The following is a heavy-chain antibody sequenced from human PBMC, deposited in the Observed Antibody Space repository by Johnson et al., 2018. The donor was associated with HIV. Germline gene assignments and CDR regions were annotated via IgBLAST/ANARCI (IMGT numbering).Heavy chain of an antibody. CDR2: ISGSGDTK. CDR1: GITFSDYQ. CDR3: AKRGDLYDSTASFDAFEV. V-gene: IGHV3-11*04. J-gene: IGHJ3*01. Sequence: QVQLVESGGGLVKPGGSLRLSCAASGITFSDYQMSWIRQAPGKGLEWVSCISGSGDTKSYADSVKGRFTISRDNSRDTLFLEMNSLRVEDTAVYYCAKRGDLYDSTASFDAFEVWGQGTMVTVSS. D-gene: IGHD5/OR15-5a*01.